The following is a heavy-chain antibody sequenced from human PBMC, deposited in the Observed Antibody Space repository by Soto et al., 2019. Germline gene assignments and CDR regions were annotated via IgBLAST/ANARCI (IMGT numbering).Heavy chain of an antibody. D-gene: IGHD3-10*01. CDR3: ARGRGGSGDRDY. CDR2: IYYSGST. Sequence: SETLSLTCTVSGGSISSGDYYWSWIRQPPGKGLEWIGYIYYSGSTYYNPSLKSRVTISVDTSKNQFSLKLSSVTAADTAVYYCARGRGGSGDRDYWGQGTLVTVSS. V-gene: IGHV4-30-4*01. CDR1: GGSISSGDYY. J-gene: IGHJ4*02.